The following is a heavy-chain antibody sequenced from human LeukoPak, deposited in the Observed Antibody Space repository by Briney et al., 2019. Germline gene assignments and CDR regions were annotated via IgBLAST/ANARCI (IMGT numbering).Heavy chain of an antibody. CDR2: ISGSGGST. Sequence: GGSLRLSCAASGSTFSSYAMSWVRQAPGKGLEWVSAISGSGGSTYYADSVKGRFTISRDNSKNTLYLQMNSLRAEDTAVYYCAKPPYSNSMYYYGMDVWGQGTTVTVSS. V-gene: IGHV3-23*01. CDR3: AKPPYSNSMYYYGMDV. J-gene: IGHJ6*02. D-gene: IGHD4-11*01. CDR1: GSTFSSYA.